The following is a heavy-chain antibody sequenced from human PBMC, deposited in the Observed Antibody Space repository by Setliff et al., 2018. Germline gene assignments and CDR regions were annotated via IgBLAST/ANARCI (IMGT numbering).Heavy chain of an antibody. D-gene: IGHD4-4*01. CDR1: GYTFTSYA. Sequence: GASVKVSCKASGYTFTSYAMHWVRQAPGQRLEWMGWINAGNGNTKYSQKFQGRVTITRDTSASTAYMELSSLRSEDTAVYYCAREMTTDKNHYLDFWGQGTLVTVSS. J-gene: IGHJ4*02. CDR3: AREMTTDKNHYLDF. V-gene: IGHV1-3*01. CDR2: INAGNGNT.